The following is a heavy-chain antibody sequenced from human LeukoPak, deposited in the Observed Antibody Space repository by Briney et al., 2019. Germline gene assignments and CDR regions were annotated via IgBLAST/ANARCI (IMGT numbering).Heavy chain of an antibody. CDR2: MSDRNDNT. Sequence: GGSLRLSCAASGFTFTSYAMTWVRQAPGKGLEGVSGMSDRNDNTYYAESVKGRFTISRDNSKNTLYLQMSSLRAEGTAVYYCAKGNWNDYWGQGTLVTVSS. D-gene: IGHD1-1*01. J-gene: IGHJ4*02. V-gene: IGHV3-23*01. CDR3: AKGNWNDY. CDR1: GFTFTSYA.